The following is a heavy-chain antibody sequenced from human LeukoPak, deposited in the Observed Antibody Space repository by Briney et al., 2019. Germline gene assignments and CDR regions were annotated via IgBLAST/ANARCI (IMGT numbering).Heavy chain of an antibody. CDR1: GGSISSYY. D-gene: IGHD6-19*01. V-gene: IGHV4-59*12. CDR2: IYYSGST. J-gene: IGHJ6*02. Sequence: SETLSLTCTVSGGSISSYYWSWIRQPPGKGLEWIGYIYYSGSTNYNPSLKSRVTISVDKSKNQFSLKLSSVTAADTAVYYCARDLQWLYYYYGMDVWGQGTTVTVSS. CDR3: ARDLQWLYYYYGMDV.